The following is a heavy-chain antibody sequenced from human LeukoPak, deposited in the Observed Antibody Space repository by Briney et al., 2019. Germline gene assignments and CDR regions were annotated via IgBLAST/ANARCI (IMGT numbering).Heavy chain of an antibody. CDR3: ARARVFVPTPPYGTPYFEY. V-gene: IGHV3-48*01. CDR1: GFIFSSYS. D-gene: IGHD2-8*01. Sequence: PGGSLRLSCEASGFIFSSYSMNWVRQAPGKGLEWLSHINSRGDTVFYADSVKGRFTVSRDNAKNSLFLQMNSLRADDTAVYYYARARVFVPTPPYGTPYFEYWGQGTLVTVSS. J-gene: IGHJ4*02. CDR2: INSRGDTV.